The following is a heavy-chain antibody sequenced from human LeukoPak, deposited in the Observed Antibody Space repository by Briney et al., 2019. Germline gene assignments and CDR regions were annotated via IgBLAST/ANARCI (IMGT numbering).Heavy chain of an antibody. CDR3: ARAIVGATGNWFDL. CDR2: ISVYNGNT. Sequence: GASVRVSFKASGYTSTSYGISWVRQAPGQGLEWMGWISVYNGNTNYAQKLQGRVTITTDTSTTTAYMELRSLRSDDTAVYYCARAIVGATGNWFDLWGQGTLVTVSS. J-gene: IGHJ5*02. D-gene: IGHD1-26*01. V-gene: IGHV1-18*01. CDR1: GYTSTSYG.